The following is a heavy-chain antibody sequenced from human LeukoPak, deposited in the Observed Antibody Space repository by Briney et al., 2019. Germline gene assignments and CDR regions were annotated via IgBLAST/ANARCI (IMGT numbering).Heavy chain of an antibody. V-gene: IGHV4-59*12. CDR3: AREGRYCGSTGCHYFDY. D-gene: IGHD2-2*01. J-gene: IGHJ4*02. CDR1: DGSISSYY. CDR2: IYYSGST. Sequence: KPSETLSLTCTVSDGSISSYYWSWIRQPPGKGLEWIGYIYYSGSTNYNPSLKSRVTISVDTSKNQFSLKLSSVTAADTAVYYCAREGRYCGSTGCHYFDYWGQGTLVTVSS.